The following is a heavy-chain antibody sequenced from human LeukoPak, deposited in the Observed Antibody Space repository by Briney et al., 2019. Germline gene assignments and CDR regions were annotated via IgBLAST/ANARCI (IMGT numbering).Heavy chain of an antibody. CDR3: ARTVSGYRIIDY. CDR2: INPNSGGT. Sequence: ASVKVSCKASGYTFTGNYMHWVRQAPGQGLEWMGWINPNSGGTNYAQKFQGRVTMTRDTSISTAYMELSRLRSDDTAVYYCARTVSGYRIIDYWGQGTLVTVSS. CDR1: GYTFTGNY. V-gene: IGHV1-2*02. D-gene: IGHD3-22*01. J-gene: IGHJ4*02.